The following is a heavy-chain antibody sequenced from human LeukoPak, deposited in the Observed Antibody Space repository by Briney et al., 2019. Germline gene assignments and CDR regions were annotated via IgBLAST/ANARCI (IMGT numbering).Heavy chain of an antibody. J-gene: IGHJ4*02. Sequence: GGSLRLSCAASGFTFSSYAMSWVRQAPGKGLEWVSYIVGSSSNIYYADSVKGRFTISRDNAKNSLYLQMDSLGAEDTAVYYCATDSPETAAFDYWGQGTLVTVSS. D-gene: IGHD1-1*01. CDR2: IVGSSSNI. CDR3: ATDSPETAAFDY. V-gene: IGHV3-48*04. CDR1: GFTFSSYA.